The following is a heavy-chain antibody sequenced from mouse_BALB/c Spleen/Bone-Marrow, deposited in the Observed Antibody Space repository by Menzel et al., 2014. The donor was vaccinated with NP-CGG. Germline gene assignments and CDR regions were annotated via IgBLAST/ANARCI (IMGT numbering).Heavy chain of an antibody. D-gene: IGHD1-2*01. CDR2: ISYSGST. V-gene: IGHV3-8*02. CDR1: GDSITSGY. J-gene: IGHJ3*01. Sequence: EVQLQQSGPSLVKPSQTLSLTCSVTGDSITSGYWNWIRKFPGNKLEYMGYISYSGSTYYNPSLKSRISITRDTSKIQYYLQLNSVTTEDTATYYCARDYGYPAWFAYWGQGTLVTVSA. CDR3: ARDYGYPAWFAY.